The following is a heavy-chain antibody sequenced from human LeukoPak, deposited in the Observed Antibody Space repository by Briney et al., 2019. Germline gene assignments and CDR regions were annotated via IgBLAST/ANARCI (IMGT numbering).Heavy chain of an antibody. CDR3: ARDGYFDL. CDR1: GYTFTSYG. V-gene: IGHV1-18*01. Sequence: GASVKVSCKASGYTFTSYGIGWVRQAPGQGLEWMGWNSVHNGNTNYAQKPQDRVTMTTDTSTSTAYMELRSLRSDDTAVYYCARDGYFDLWGRGTLVTVSS. J-gene: IGHJ2*01. CDR2: NSVHNGNT.